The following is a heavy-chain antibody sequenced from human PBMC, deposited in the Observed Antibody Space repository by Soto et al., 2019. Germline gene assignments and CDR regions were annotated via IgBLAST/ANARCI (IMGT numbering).Heavy chain of an antibody. J-gene: IGHJ4*02. V-gene: IGHV4-31*03. CDR2: IYSSGST. CDR1: GDSISSGEYY. D-gene: IGHD3-10*01. Sequence: QVQLQESGPGLVKPSQTLSLTCTVSGDSISSGEYYWTWIRQHPGRGLEWIGYIYSSGSTYYNPSLKSRVTTSLDTSKNQFSLILSSLMAADTAIYYCARGRGIINRYFDNWGQGTLVTVSS. CDR3: ARGRGIINRYFDN.